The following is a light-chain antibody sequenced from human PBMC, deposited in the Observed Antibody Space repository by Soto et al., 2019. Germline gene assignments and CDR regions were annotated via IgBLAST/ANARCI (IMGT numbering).Light chain of an antibody. Sequence: QSVLTQPASVSGSPGQSITISCTGTSSDIGTYKYVSWYQQHPGRAPKLMIYEVSNRPSGVSNRFSGSKSGNTASLTISGLQAEDEADYSCSSYTIRRSLVLFGGGTQLTVL. CDR1: SSDIGTYKY. CDR3: SSYTIRRSLVL. J-gene: IGLJ2*01. CDR2: EVS. V-gene: IGLV2-14*01.